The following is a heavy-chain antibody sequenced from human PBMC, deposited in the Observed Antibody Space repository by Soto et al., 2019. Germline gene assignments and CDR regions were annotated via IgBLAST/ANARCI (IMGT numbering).Heavy chain of an antibody. D-gene: IGHD2-8*01. V-gene: IGHV4-31*03. Sequence: SETLSLTCTVSGGSISSGGYYWSWIRQHPGKGLEWIGYIYYSGSTYYNPSLKSRVTISVDTSKNQFSLKLSSVTAADTAVYYCARARYCTNGVCYRNYYYYYMDVWGKGTTVTVSS. CDR3: ARARYCTNGVCYRNYYYYYMDV. CDR2: IYYSGST. J-gene: IGHJ6*03. CDR1: GGSISSGGYY.